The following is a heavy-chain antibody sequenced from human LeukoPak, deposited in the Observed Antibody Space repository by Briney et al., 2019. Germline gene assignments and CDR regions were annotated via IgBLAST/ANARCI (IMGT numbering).Heavy chain of an antibody. J-gene: IGHJ3*02. CDR1: GGTFSSYA. V-gene: IGHV1-69*13. D-gene: IGHD3-22*01. CDR2: IIPIFGTA. Sequence: SVKVSCKASGGTFSSYAISWVRQAPGQGLEWMGGIIPIFGTANYAQKFQGRVTITADESTSAAYMELSSLRSEDTAVYYCARTHDSSGYYYVEAAFDIWGQGTMVTVSS. CDR3: ARTHDSSGYYYVEAAFDI.